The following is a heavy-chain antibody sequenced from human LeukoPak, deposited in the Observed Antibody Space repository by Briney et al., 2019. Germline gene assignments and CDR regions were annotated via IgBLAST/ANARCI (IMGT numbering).Heavy chain of an antibody. CDR2: ISDSGSAI. Sequence: GGSLRLSCAASGFTFIDFYMSWFRQAPGKGLEWVSYISDSGSAISYADSVMGRFTISRDNAKNSLYLQMNSLRAEDTAVYYCARAENYDYWFDPWGQGTLVTVSS. V-gene: IGHV3-11*04. J-gene: IGHJ5*02. CDR1: GFTFIDFY. D-gene: IGHD3-3*01. CDR3: ARAENYDYWFDP.